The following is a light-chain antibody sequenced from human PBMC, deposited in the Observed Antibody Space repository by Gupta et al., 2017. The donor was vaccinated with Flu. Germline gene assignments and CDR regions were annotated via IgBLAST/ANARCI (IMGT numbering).Light chain of an antibody. CDR1: QSLVYSDGNTY. CDR2: KVS. Sequence: DVVMTQSPLSLPVTLGQPASISCRSSQSLVYSDGNTYLNWFQQRPRQSPRRLIYKVSNRNAGVTERFRGRGAGTNVSLKISRGEDEDVRVYYYRQDKRWPPWTFGQGTKVEIK. V-gene: IGKV2-30*01. J-gene: IGKJ1*01. CDR3: RQDKRWPPWT.